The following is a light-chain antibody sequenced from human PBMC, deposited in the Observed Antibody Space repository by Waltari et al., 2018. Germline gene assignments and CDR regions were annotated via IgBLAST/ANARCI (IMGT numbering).Light chain of an antibody. J-gene: IGLJ1*01. Sequence: QSALTQPASVSGSPGQSITISCTGTSSDVGGYNYVSWYQQHPGTTPILIISGVNLRTSGVSHRFSGSKSGNTASLTISGLQAEDAADYYCGSYTTRATHVFGIGTKVTVL. CDR2: GVN. CDR1: SSDVGGYNY. CDR3: GSYTTRATHV. V-gene: IGLV2-14*03.